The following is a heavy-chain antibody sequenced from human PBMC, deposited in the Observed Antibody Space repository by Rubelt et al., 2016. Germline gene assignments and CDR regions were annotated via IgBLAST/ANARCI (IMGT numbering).Heavy chain of an antibody. CDR2: IDHTENA. D-gene: IGHD5-12*01. J-gene: IGHJ4*02. CDR3: ARSVAMGMYYFDF. CDR1: GYSISSGYY. Sequence: QVQLQESGPGLVKPSETLSLTCSVSGYSISSGYYWGWIRQPPGKGLEWIGEIDHTENAIYNPSLESRVTLSVDTAKSQVSLKMTSMTAADTALYYCARSVAMGMYYFDFWGQGTLVTVSS. V-gene: IGHV4-38-2*02.